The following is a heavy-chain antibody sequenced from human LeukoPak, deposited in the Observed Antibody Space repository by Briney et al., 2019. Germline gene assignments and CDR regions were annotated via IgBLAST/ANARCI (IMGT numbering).Heavy chain of an antibody. V-gene: IGHV1-18*01. CDR2: ISAYNGNT. D-gene: IGHD5-18*01. J-gene: IGHJ4*02. Sequence: ASVRVSCKASGYTFTSYVISWVRQAAGQGLEWLGWISAYNGNTNYAQKLQGRVTMTTDTSTSTAYMELRSLRSDDTAVYYCARGLTIGATAMATFDYWGQGTLVTVSS. CDR3: ARGLTIGATAMATFDY. CDR1: GYTFTSYV.